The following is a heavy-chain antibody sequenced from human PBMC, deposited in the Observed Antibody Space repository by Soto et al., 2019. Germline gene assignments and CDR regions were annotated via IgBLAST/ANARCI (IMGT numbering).Heavy chain of an antibody. CDR2: ISYDGSNK. Sequence: PGGSLRLSCAASGFTFSSYGMHWVRQAPGKGLEWVAVISYDGSNKYYADSVKGRFTISRDNSKNTLYLQMNSLRAEDTAVYYCAKVYQREDFDYWGQGTLVTVSS. D-gene: IGHD2-15*01. V-gene: IGHV3-30*18. J-gene: IGHJ4*02. CDR3: AKVYQREDFDY. CDR1: GFTFSSYG.